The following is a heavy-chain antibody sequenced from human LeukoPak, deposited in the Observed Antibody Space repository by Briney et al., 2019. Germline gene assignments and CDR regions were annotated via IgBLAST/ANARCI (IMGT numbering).Heavy chain of an antibody. V-gene: IGHV1-8*01. Sequence: ASVKVSCKASGYTFTSYDIKWVRQAPGQGLEWMGWMNPISGNTGYAQKFQGGVTMTRNSSISTAYIALSSLRSEDTAVYYCARAQIRLKQWLAPWGQGTLVTVSS. CDR2: MNPISGNT. J-gene: IGHJ5*02. D-gene: IGHD6-19*01. CDR1: GYTFTSYD. CDR3: ARAQIRLKQWLAP.